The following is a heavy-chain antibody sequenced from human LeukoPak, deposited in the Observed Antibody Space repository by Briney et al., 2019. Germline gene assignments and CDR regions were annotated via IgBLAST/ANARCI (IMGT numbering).Heavy chain of an antibody. Sequence: SVKVSCKASGGTFSSYAISWVRQAPGQGLEWLGGIIPIFGTANYAQKFQGRVTITTDESTSTAYMELSSLRSEDTAVYYCAREMGDYVSQNWFDPWGQGTLVTVSS. J-gene: IGHJ5*02. V-gene: IGHV1-69*05. CDR1: GGTFSSYA. CDR3: AREMGDYVSQNWFDP. D-gene: IGHD4-17*01. CDR2: IIPIFGTA.